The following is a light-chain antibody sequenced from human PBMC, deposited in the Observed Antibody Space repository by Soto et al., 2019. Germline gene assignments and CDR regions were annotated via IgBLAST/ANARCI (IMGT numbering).Light chain of an antibody. CDR1: SSDVGSYNL. CDR2: EGT. CDR3: FSYAGSSTVV. V-gene: IGLV2-23*01. Sequence: QSALTQPASVSGSPGQSITISCTGTSSDVGSYNLVSWYQQHPGKAPKLMIYEGTKRPSGVSNRFSGSKSGTTASLTISGLQANDEADYYCFSYAGSSTVVFGGGTKLTVL. J-gene: IGLJ2*01.